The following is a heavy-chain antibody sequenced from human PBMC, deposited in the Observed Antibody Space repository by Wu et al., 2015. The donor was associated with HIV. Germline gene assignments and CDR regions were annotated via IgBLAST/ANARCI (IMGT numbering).Heavy chain of an antibody. V-gene: IGHV1-2*02. Sequence: QVQLVQSGAEVKKPGASVKVSCKASGYTFTGYYMHWVRQAPGQGLEWMGWINPNSGGTNYAQKFQGRVTMTRDTSISTAYMELSRLRSDDTAVYYCARVSGPRGSCSSTSCYREFDYWGQGTLVTVSS. CDR2: INPNSGGT. J-gene: IGHJ4*02. CDR3: ARVSGPRGSCSSTSCYREFDY. CDR1: GYTFTGYY. D-gene: IGHD2-2*02.